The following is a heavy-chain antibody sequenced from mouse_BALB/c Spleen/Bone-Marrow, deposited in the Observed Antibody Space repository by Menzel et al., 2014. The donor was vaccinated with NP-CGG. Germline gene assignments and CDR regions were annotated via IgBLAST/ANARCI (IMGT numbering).Heavy chain of an antibody. Sequence: VQLQQSGPGLVAPSQSLSITCTVSGFPLTTYGVHWVRQPPGKGLEWLGVIWAGGSTNYTSALMSRLSISKDNSKSQVFLKMNSLQTDDTAMYYCARGVRHFDYWGQGTTLTVSS. J-gene: IGHJ2*01. CDR2: IWAGGST. V-gene: IGHV2-9*02. CDR3: ARGVRHFDY. CDR1: GFPLTTYG.